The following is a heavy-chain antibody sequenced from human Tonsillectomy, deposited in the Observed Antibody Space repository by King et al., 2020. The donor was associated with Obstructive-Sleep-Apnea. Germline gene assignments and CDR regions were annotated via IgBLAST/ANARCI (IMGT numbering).Heavy chain of an antibody. CDR1: GFTFSSYG. V-gene: IGHV3-33*06. CDR2: IWYDGSNE. CDR3: AKDGYYYGWGSRYDCFDP. J-gene: IGHJ5*02. D-gene: IGHD3-10*01. Sequence: VQLVESGGGVVQPGRSLRLSCAASGFTFSSYGMHWVRQAPGKGLEWVAVIWYDGSNEYYADSVKGRFTISRDNSKNTLYLQMNSLRAEDTAVYYCAKDGYYYGWGSRYDCFDPWGQGTLVTVSS.